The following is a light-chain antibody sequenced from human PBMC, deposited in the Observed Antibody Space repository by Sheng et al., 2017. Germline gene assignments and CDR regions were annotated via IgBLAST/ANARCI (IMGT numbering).Light chain of an antibody. CDR3: GTWDDGLSGPV. CDR1: SSNTGSNS. Sequence: QSVVTQPPSLSGTPGQEVTISCSGRSSNTGSNSVYWYQHLPGTAPKLLIYRNDQRPSGVPDRFSGSKSGTSASLTISGLRSEDEADYYCGTWDDGLSGPVFGGGTKLTVL. V-gene: IGLV1-47*01. J-gene: IGLJ3*02. CDR2: RND.